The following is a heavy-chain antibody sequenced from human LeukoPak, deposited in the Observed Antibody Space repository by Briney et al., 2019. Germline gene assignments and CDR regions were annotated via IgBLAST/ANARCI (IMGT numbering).Heavy chain of an antibody. CDR3: AKVIYTTGWSYFDN. D-gene: IGHD6-19*01. CDR2: IGRSGGTT. Sequence: GGSLRLSCSASGFTFSSYAMSWVRQAPGKGLEWVSTIGRSGGTTYYADSVKGRVTISRDNSNNTLYLRMNSLRAEDTAVYYCAKVIYTTGWSYFDNWGRGTLFTVSS. CDR1: GFTFSSYA. J-gene: IGHJ4*02. V-gene: IGHV3-23*01.